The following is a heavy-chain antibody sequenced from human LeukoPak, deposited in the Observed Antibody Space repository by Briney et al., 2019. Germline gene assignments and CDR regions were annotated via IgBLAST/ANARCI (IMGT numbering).Heavy chain of an antibody. CDR2: ISSSSSYI. J-gene: IGHJ1*01. V-gene: IGHV3-21*01. CDR3: ARDSNSYGAEYFQH. CDR1: GFTFSSYS. D-gene: IGHD5-18*01. Sequence: PGGSLRLSCAASGFTFSSYSMNWVRQAPGKGLEWVSSISSSSSYIYYADSVKGRFTISRDNAKDSLYLQMNSLRAEDTAVYYRARDSNSYGAEYFQHWGQGTLVTVSS.